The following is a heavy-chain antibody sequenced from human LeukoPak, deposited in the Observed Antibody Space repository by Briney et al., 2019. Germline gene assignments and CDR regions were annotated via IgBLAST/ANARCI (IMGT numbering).Heavy chain of an antibody. CDR3: ARGYWYYFDY. J-gene: IGHJ4*02. Sequence: GGSLRLSCAASGFTFSKFWMSWVRQAPGKGLEWVANIKQDGSEKYYVDSVKGRFIISRDNAENSLYLQMNSLRAEDTALYYCARGYWYYFDYWGQGALVTVSS. CDR2: IKQDGSEK. CDR1: GFTFSKFW. V-gene: IGHV3-7*01. D-gene: IGHD2-8*02.